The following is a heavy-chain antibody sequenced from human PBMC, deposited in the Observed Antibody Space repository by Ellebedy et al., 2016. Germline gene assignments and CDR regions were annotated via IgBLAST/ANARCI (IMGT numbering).Heavy chain of an antibody. D-gene: IGHD5-18*01. Sequence: GESLKISCAASGFTFSSYSMNWVRQAPGKGPEWVSYISSSSSTIYYADSVKGRFTISRDNAKNSLYLQMNSLRAEDTAVYYCARVGYGPPFDYWGQGTLVTVSS. J-gene: IGHJ4*02. V-gene: IGHV3-48*04. CDR1: GFTFSSYS. CDR2: ISSSSSTI. CDR3: ARVGYGPPFDY.